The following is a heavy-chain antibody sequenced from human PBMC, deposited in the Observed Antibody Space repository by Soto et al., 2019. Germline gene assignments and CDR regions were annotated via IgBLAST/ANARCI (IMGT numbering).Heavy chain of an antibody. CDR1: GGSISNYY. V-gene: IGHV4-59*08. J-gene: IGHJ6*02. Sequence: SETLSLTCTVSGGSISNYYWSWVRQPPGKGLEWIGEIYHSGSTNYNPSLKSRVTISVDKSKNQFSLKLSSVTAADTAVYYCARHSGDYPGYYYYYYGMDVWGQGTTVT. CDR3: ARHSGDYPGYYYYYYGMDV. D-gene: IGHD4-17*01. CDR2: IYHSGST.